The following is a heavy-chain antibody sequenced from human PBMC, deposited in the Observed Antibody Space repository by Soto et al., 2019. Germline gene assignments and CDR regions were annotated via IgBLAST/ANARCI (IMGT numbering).Heavy chain of an antibody. CDR2: INHSGST. V-gene: IGHV4-34*01. CDR1: GGSFSGYY. D-gene: IGHD3-3*01. J-gene: IGHJ5*02. Sequence: SETLSLTCAVYGGSFSGYYWSWIRQPPGKGLEWIGEINHSGSTNYNPSLKSRVTISVDTSKNQFSLKLRSVTAADTAVYYCARVTIKYYDFWSGYYTGNWFDPWGQGTLVTVSS. CDR3: ARVTIKYYDFWSGYYTGNWFDP.